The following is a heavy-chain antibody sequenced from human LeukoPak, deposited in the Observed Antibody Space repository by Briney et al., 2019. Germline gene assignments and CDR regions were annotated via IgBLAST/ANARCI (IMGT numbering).Heavy chain of an antibody. CDR2: IIPIFGTA. CDR3: ARDPSIAAAGNWFDP. CDR1: GGTFSSYA. Sequence: ASVKVSCKASGGTFSSYAISWVRQAPGQGLEWMGGIIPIFGTANYAQKFQGRVTITTDESTSTAYMELSSLRSEDTAVYYCARDPSIAAAGNWFDPWGQGTLVTVSS. J-gene: IGHJ5*02. D-gene: IGHD6-13*01. V-gene: IGHV1-69*05.